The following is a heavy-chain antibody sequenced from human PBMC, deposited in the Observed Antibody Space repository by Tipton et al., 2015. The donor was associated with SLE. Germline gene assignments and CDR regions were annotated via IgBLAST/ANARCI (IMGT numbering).Heavy chain of an antibody. J-gene: IGHJ3*02. V-gene: IGHV4-39*07. CDR3: ARLPIGTTGTQGFDI. Sequence: TLSLTCSVTGGSISSSSCYWAWIRQPPGKGLEWIGNMYYSGSTHFNPSPKSRVTISVDTSKNQFSLNLSSVTATDTAVYYCARLPIGTTGTQGFDIWGQGTMFTVSS. CDR2: MYYSGST. D-gene: IGHD1-1*01. CDR1: GGSISSSSCY.